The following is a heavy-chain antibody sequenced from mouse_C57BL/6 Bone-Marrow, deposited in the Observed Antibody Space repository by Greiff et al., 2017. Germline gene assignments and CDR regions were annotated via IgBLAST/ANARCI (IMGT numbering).Heavy chain of an antibody. J-gene: IGHJ2*01. CDR3: ARRDLVLGLDY. V-gene: IGHV1-81*01. D-gene: IGHD4-1*01. Sequence: QVQLQQSGAELARPGASVKLSCKASGYTFTSYGISWVKQRTGQGLEWIGEIYPRSGNTYYNEKFKGKATLTADKSSSTAFMELRSLTSEDAAVYFCARRDLVLGLDYWGQGTTLTVSS. CDR2: IYPRSGNT. CDR1: GYTFTSYG.